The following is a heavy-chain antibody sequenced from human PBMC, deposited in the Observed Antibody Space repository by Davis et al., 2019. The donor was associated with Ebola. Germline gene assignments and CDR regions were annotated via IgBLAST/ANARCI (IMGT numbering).Heavy chain of an antibody. D-gene: IGHD6-6*01. CDR3: ARRFLVGSSVAVAFDI. CDR1: GYSFTSYW. CDR2: IYPGDSDT. Sequence: PGGSLRLSCKGSGYSFTSYWIGWVRQMPGKGLEWMGIIYPGDSDTRYSPSFQGQVTISADKSISTAYLQWSSLKASDTAMYYCARRFLVGSSVAVAFDIWGQGTMVTVSS. J-gene: IGHJ3*02. V-gene: IGHV5-51*01.